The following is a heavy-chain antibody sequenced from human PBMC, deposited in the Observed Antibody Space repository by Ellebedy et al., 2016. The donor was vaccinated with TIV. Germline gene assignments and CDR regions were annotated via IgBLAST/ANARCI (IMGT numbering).Heavy chain of an antibody. CDR2: ISGSGGST. CDR1: GFTFSSYE. CDR3: AKARGYPDYDILTGYYTFSAFDY. V-gene: IGHV3-23*01. Sequence: PGGSLRLSCAASGFTFSSYEMNWVRLAPGKGLEWVSGISGSGGSTYYADSVKGRFTISRDTSKNTLYLQMNSLRAEDTAVYYCAKARGYPDYDILTGYYTFSAFDYWGQGTLVTVSS. J-gene: IGHJ4*02. D-gene: IGHD3-9*01.